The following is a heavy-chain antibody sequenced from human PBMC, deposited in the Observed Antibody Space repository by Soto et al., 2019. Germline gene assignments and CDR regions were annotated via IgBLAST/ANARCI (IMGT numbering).Heavy chain of an antibody. D-gene: IGHD3-9*01. CDR2: ISAYNGNT. CDR3: ARDPPVLRYFDWLLDNWFDP. J-gene: IGHJ5*02. Sequence: ASVKVSCKASGYTFTSYGISWVRQAPGQGLEWMGWISAYNGNTNYAQKLQGRVTMTTDTSTSTAYMELRSLRSDDTAVYYCARDPPVLRYFDWLLDNWFDPWGQGTQVTV. CDR1: GYTFTSYG. V-gene: IGHV1-18*01.